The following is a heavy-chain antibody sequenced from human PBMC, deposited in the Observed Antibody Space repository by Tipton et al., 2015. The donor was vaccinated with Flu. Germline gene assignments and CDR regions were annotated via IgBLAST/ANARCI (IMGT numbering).Heavy chain of an antibody. CDR3: ARHTGDSVRGVIDY. Sequence: TLSLTCSLSADSISSDYYWSWIRQPAGKGLEWIGRIYTSGSTNYNPSLKSRVTMSVDTSKNQFSLKLSSVTAADTAVYYCARHTGDSVRGVIDYWGQGTLVTVSS. J-gene: IGHJ4*02. V-gene: IGHV4-61*02. CDR1: ADSISSDYY. CDR2: IYTSGST. D-gene: IGHD3-10*02.